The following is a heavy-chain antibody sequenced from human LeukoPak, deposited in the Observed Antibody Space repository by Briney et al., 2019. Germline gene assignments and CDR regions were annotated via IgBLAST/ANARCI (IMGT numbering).Heavy chain of an antibody. Sequence: GGSLRLSCAASGFTFSSYGMHWVRQAPGKGLEWVAFIRYDGSNKYYADSVKGRFTISRDNSKNTLYLQMNSLRAEDTAVYYCASSSSSWTYYYYYYMDVWGKGTTVTISS. CDR1: GFTFSSYG. J-gene: IGHJ6*03. CDR2: IRYDGSNK. V-gene: IGHV3-30*02. CDR3: ASSSSSWTYYYYYYMDV. D-gene: IGHD6-13*01.